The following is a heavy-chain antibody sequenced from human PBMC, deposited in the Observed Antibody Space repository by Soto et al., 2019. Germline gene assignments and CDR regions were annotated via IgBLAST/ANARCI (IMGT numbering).Heavy chain of an antibody. Sequence: QVQLVESGGGVVQPGRSLRLSCAASGFTFSSYAMHWVCQAPGKGLEWVAVISYDGSNKYYADSVKGRFTISRDNSKNTLYLQMNSLRGEDTAVYYCARDYDFWSGYYNWGQGTLVTVSS. CDR2: ISYDGSNK. CDR1: GFTFSSYA. D-gene: IGHD3-3*01. V-gene: IGHV3-30-3*01. J-gene: IGHJ4*02. CDR3: ARDYDFWSGYYN.